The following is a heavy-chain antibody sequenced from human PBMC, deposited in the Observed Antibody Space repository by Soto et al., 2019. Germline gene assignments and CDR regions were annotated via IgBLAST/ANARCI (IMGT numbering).Heavy chain of an antibody. J-gene: IGHJ6*02. Sequence: GGSLRLSCAASGFTVSSNYMSWVRQAPGKGLEWVSVIYSGGSTYYADSVKGRFTISRDNSKNTLYLQINSLRAEDTAVYYCARAVYDFWSGELLYGMDVWGQGTTVTVSS. D-gene: IGHD3-3*01. CDR1: GFTVSSNY. V-gene: IGHV3-53*01. CDR2: IYSGGST. CDR3: ARAVYDFWSGELLYGMDV.